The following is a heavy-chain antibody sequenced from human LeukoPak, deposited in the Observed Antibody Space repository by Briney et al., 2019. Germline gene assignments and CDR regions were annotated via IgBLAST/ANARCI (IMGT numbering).Heavy chain of an antibody. J-gene: IGHJ4*02. CDR1: GGSISSSSYY. Sequence: KPSETLSLTCTVSGGSISSSSYYWGWIRQPPGKGLEWIGNIYYSGSTYYNPSLKSRVTIPVDTSKNQFSLKLSSVTAADTAVYYCARGRNWNLHFDYWGQGTLVTVSS. CDR2: IYYSGST. D-gene: IGHD1-7*01. V-gene: IGHV4-39*01. CDR3: ARGRNWNLHFDY.